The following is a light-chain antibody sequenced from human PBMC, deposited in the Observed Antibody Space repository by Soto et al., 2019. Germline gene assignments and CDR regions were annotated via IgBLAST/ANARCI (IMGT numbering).Light chain of an antibody. V-gene: IGLV2-8*01. CDR2: EVS. CDR1: SSDVGGYNY. CDR3: SSYAGSNNLL. Sequence: QSVLTQPPSASGSPGQSVTISCTGTSSDVGGYNYVSWYRQHPGKAPKFMIYEVSKRPSGVPDRFYGSKSGNTASLTVSGLQAEDEADYYCSSYAGSNNLLFGGGTKLTVL. J-gene: IGLJ2*01.